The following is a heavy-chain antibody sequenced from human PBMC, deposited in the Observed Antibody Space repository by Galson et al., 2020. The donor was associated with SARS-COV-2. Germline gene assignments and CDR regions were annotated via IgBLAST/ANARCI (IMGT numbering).Heavy chain of an antibody. CDR1: GYTFTDYY. CDR3: ARLRYYDVLTGYIVDV. D-gene: IGHD3-9*01. V-gene: IGHV1-2*02. CDR2: INPKSGCT. J-gene: IGHJ6*02. Sequence: SVNVSCKASGYTFTDYYIHWVRQAPGQGLEWTGLINPKSGCTNYAQQFEGMVTMTRDTTITTAYMELSRLRADDTAVYYCARLRYYDVLTGYIVDVWGQGTMVTVSS.